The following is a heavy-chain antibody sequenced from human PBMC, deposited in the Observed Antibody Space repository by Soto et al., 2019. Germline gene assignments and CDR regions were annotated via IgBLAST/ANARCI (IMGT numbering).Heavy chain of an antibody. V-gene: IGHV4-39*01. CDR3: ARQSGLNYRAEFDY. Sequence: PSETLSLTCTVSGDSISSSSYYWTWIRQPPGKGLERIGSIYYSGSTYYNPSLKSRVTVSVDTSKNQFSLKLNSVTAADTAVYYCARQSGLNYRAEFDYWGQGTLVTVSS. D-gene: IGHD4-4*01. CDR1: GDSISSSSYY. CDR2: IYYSGST. J-gene: IGHJ4*02.